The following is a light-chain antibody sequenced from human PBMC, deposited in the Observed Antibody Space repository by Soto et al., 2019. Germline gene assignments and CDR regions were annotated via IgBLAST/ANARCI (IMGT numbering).Light chain of an antibody. CDR3: QQAKSFAPS. CDR2: AAS. J-gene: IGKJ2*01. Sequence: DSPLTQSPSSVSASVGDRVTITCRASQGISHWLAWYQQKPGKAPNLLIFAASSLQRGVPSRFSGSGSGTDFTLTISDLQPEGFSTYYCQQAKSFAPSFGRGTKLEIK. V-gene: IGKV1-12*01. CDR1: QGISHW.